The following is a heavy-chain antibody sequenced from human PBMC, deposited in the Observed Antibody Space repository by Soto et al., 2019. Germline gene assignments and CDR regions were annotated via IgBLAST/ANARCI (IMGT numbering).Heavy chain of an antibody. CDR2: INSDGSST. V-gene: IGHV3-74*01. D-gene: IGHD3-16*01. Sequence: GGSLRLSCAASGFTFSSYWMHWVRQAPGKGLVWVSRINSDGSSTSYADSVKGRFTISRDNAKNTLNLQMNSLRAEDTAVYYCARAYLGDWLDPWGQGTLVTVSS. CDR3: ARAYLGDWLDP. J-gene: IGHJ5*02. CDR1: GFTFSSYW.